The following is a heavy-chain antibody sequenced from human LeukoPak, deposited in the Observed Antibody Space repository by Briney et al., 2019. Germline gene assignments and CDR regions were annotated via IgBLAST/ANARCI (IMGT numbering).Heavy chain of an antibody. D-gene: IGHD3-22*01. V-gene: IGHV1-69*05. CDR1: GGSFSSEA. Sequence: GASVKVSCKAFGGSFSSEAISWVRQAPGQGLEWMGGIIPIFGTANYAQKFQGRVTITTDEFTSTAYMEVSSLRAEDTAVYYCARDTNMILLDYWGQGTLITVSS. CDR2: IIPIFGTA. J-gene: IGHJ4*02. CDR3: ARDTNMILLDY.